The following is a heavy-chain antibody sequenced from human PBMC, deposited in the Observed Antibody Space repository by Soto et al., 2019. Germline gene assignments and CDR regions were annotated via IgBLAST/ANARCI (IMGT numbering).Heavy chain of an antibody. CDR1: GFPFSDYY. CDR3: TRGHYYGMDV. V-gene: IGHV3-74*03. J-gene: IGHJ6*02. CDR2: TNTDGTAT. Sequence: AGSLRISFAASGFPFSDYYMSWIRQAPGKGLEWVSRTNTDGTATTYADSVEGRFTISRDNAKNMLYLQMNSLRAEDTAVYYCTRGHYYGMDVWGQGTTVTVSS.